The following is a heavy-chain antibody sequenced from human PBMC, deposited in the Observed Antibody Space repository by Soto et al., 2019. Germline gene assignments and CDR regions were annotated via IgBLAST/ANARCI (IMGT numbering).Heavy chain of an antibody. CDR2: IYYSGST. V-gene: IGHV4-31*01. Sequence: QVQLQESGPGLVNPSQTLSLPCTVSVCSINSGGYYWSWILQHPGKGLEWIGYIYYSGSTYYNPSRKITVTLTLDTSKSEFALKLSSVTAADTAVYYCARAKSPIYCSSTSCYKDAEYLQHWGQGTLVTVFS. CDR3: ARAKSPIYCSSTSCYKDAEYLQH. CDR1: VCSINSGGYY. D-gene: IGHD2-2*02. J-gene: IGHJ1*01.